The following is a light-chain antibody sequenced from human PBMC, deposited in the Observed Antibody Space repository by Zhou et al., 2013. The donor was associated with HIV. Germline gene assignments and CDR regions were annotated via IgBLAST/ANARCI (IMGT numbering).Light chain of an antibody. J-gene: IGKJ2*01. CDR1: QSISSW. CDR2: KAS. Sequence: DIQMTQSPSTLSASVGDRVTITCRASQSISSWLAWYQQKPGKAPKLLIYKASSLESGVPSRFSGSGSGTEFTLTISSLQPDDFATYYCQQYNSXPXTFGQGPSWRSN. CDR3: QQYNSXPXT. V-gene: IGKV1-5*03.